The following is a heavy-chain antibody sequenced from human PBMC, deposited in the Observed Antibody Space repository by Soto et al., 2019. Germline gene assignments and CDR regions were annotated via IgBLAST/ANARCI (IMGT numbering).Heavy chain of an antibody. Sequence: SETLSLTCTVSGGSISRGGYYWSWIRQHPGKGLEWIGYVYYSGSTYYNPSLKSRVTISVDTSENQFSLKLTSVTAADTAVYYCARSASGTMSYYDSSGYYYDYWGQGTLVTVSS. CDR1: GGSISRGGYY. V-gene: IGHV4-31*03. CDR2: VYYSGST. CDR3: ARSASGTMSYYDSSGYYYDY. J-gene: IGHJ4*02. D-gene: IGHD3-22*01.